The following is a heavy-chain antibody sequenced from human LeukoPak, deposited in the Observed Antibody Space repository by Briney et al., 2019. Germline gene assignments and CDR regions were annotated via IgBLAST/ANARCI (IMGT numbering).Heavy chain of an antibody. D-gene: IGHD2-15*01. CDR3: ARGPPWGYCSGGNCYSSHYYYYMDV. Sequence: ASVKVSCKASGYTFTSYDINWVRQATGQGLEWLGWMNPNSGNTGYAQKFQARVTMTRDTSASTAYMELSSLRSEDTAVYYCARGPPWGYCSGGNCYSSHYYYYMDVWGKGTTVTVSS. J-gene: IGHJ6*03. V-gene: IGHV1-8*01. CDR1: GYTFTSYD. CDR2: MNPNSGNT.